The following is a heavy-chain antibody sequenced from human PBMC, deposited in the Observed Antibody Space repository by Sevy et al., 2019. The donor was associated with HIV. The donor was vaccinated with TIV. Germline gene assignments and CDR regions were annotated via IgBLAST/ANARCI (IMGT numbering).Heavy chain of an antibody. V-gene: IGHV3-23*01. CDR3: AKPAGNTWPFDF. CDR2: ITDTDGST. J-gene: IGHJ4*02. CDR1: GFTFSRYA. Sequence: GGSLRLSCVASGFTFSRYAMHWVRQAPGKGLEWVSLITDTDGSTYYADSVKGRFTISRDNSKNTLFLHMNSLRDEDTAVYYCAKPAGNTWPFDFWGQGTLVTVSS.